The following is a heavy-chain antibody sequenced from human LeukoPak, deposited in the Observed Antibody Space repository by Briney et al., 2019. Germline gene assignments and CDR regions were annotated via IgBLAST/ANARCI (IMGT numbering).Heavy chain of an antibody. Sequence: SETLSLTCTVSGGSISSYYWSWIRQPPGKGLEWIGYIYYSGSTNYNPSLKSRVTISVDTSKNQFSLKLSSVTAADTAVYYCARDIFGGARGYWGQGTLVTVSS. CDR3: ARDIFGGARGY. D-gene: IGHD3-3*01. CDR1: GGSISSYY. V-gene: IGHV4-59*01. J-gene: IGHJ4*02. CDR2: IYYSGST.